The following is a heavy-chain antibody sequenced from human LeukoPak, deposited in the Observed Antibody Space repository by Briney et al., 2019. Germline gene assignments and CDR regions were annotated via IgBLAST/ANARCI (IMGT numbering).Heavy chain of an antibody. CDR3: VRGRHSGGLKTTYFDY. CDR1: GFTFSSYA. CDR2: ISGSGGST. V-gene: IGHV3-23*01. J-gene: IGHJ4*02. D-gene: IGHD3-10*01. Sequence: PGGSLRLSCAASGFTFSSYAMSWVRQAPGKGLEWVSAISGSGGSTYYADSVKGRFTISRDMAKNSLYLQMNSLGVGDTAVYYCVRGRHSGGLKTTYFDYWGQGALVTVSS.